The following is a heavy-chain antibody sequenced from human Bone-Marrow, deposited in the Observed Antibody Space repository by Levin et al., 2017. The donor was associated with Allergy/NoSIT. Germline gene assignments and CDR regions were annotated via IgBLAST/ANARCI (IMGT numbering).Heavy chain of an antibody. V-gene: IGHV1-2*02. CDR1: GYNFTDYY. Sequence: SVKVSCKASGYNFTDYYLHWVRQAPGQGLEWMGWINPNSGATNCAQKFQGRVTMTRDTSITTAYMELSRLKSDDTAVYYCAREWDYSDSGAYCSYWGQGTLVTVSS. CDR3: AREWDYSDSGAYCSY. CDR2: INPNSGAT. J-gene: IGHJ4*02. D-gene: IGHD3-22*01.